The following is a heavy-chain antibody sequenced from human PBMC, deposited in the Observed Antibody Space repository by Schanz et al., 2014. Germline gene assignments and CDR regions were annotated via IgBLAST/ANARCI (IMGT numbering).Heavy chain of an antibody. CDR2: ISYDGSNK. CDR1: GFTFSNYI. V-gene: IGHV3-30*04. J-gene: IGHJ4*02. D-gene: IGHD3-22*01. CDR3: AKSYDTSGYSGFDY. Sequence: VQLVESGGGVVQPGGSLRLSCAASGFTFSNYIMHWVRQAPGKGLDWVATISYDGSNKYYGDSVKGRFIISRDSSKNTLYLQMNSLRTEDTAVYFCAKSYDTSGYSGFDYWGQGTLVTVSS.